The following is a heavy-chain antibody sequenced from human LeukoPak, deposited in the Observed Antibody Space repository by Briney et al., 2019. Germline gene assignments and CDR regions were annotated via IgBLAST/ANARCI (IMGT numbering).Heavy chain of an antibody. CDR3: ARGAPISMITFGGVISSLLYFDY. Sequence: SETLSLTCAAYGGSFSGYHWSWIRQPPGKGLEWIGEINHSGSTNYNPSLKSRVTISVDTSKNQFSLKLSSVTAADTAVYYCARGAPISMITFGGVISSLLYFDYWGQGTLVTVSS. CDR2: INHSGST. V-gene: IGHV4-34*01. CDR1: GGSFSGYH. J-gene: IGHJ4*02. D-gene: IGHD3-16*02.